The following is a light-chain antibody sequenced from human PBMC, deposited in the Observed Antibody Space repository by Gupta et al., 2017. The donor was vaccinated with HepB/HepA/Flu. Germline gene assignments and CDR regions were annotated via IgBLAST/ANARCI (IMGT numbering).Light chain of an antibody. V-gene: IGLV2-14*03. J-gene: IGLJ2*01. CDR3: SSYTSLSTVV. CDR2: DVS. Sequence: QSALTQPASASGSPGQSLTISCTGTSTDVGGFNAVSWYQQHPGKAPKLIIYDVSKRPSGVSNRFSGSRSGNTASLTISGLQAEDEGDYFCSSYTSLSTVVFGGGTKLTVL. CDR1: STDVGGFNA.